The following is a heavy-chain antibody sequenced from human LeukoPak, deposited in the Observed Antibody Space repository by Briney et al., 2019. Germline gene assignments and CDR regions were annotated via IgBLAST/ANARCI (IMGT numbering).Heavy chain of an antibody. CDR1: GYTFTGYY. CDR2: INPNSGGT. Sequence: ASVKVSCKASGYTFTGYYMHWVRQAPGQGLEWMGWINPNSGGTNYAQKFQGRVTMTRDTSISTAYMELSRLRSDDTAVYYCARAPVPAAIQNWFDPWGQGTLVTVSS. V-gene: IGHV1-2*02. J-gene: IGHJ5*02. D-gene: IGHD2-2*01. CDR3: ARAPVPAAIQNWFDP.